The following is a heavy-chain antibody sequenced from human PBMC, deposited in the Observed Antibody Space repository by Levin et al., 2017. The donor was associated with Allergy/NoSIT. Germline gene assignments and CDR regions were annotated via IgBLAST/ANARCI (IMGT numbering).Heavy chain of an antibody. CDR1: GGTFSSYA. V-gene: IGHV1-69*13. D-gene: IGHD2-2*01. CDR3: ARWGGFYCSSTSCYAVPDYNWFDP. CDR2: IIPIFGTA. Sequence: SVKVSCKASGGTFSSYAISWVRQAPGQGLEWMGGIIPIFGTANYAQKFQGRVTITADESTSTAYMELSSLRSEDTAVYYCARWGGFYCSSTSCYAVPDYNWFDPWGQGTLVTVSS. J-gene: IGHJ5*02.